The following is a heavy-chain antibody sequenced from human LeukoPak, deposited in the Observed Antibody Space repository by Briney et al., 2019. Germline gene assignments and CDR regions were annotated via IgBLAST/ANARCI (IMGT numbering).Heavy chain of an antibody. CDR2: IDPSGGST. J-gene: IGHJ4*02. V-gene: IGHV1-46*01. CDR3: ARVLRRDGFKGLDY. Sequence: GASVNVSSKASGYTFSSYYMHWVRQAPGQGLEWMGIIDPSGGSTSYGQKFQGRVTMTRDMSTSTVYMELGSLRSEDTGVYYCARVLRRDGFKGLDYWGQGTLVTVSS. CDR1: GYTFSSYY. D-gene: IGHD5-24*01.